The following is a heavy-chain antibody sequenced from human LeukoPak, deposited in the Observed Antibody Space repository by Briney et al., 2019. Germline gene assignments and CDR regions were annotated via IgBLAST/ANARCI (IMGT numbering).Heavy chain of an antibody. CDR2: IKQDGSEK. CDR1: GFTFSSYW. CDR3: ARGRYYDFWSGYLHYYYYMDV. J-gene: IGHJ6*03. Sequence: PGGSLRLSCAASGFTFSSYWMSWVRQAPGKGLEWVANIKQDGSEKYYVDSVKGRFTISRDNAKNSLYLQMNSLRAEDTAVYYCARGRYYDFWSGYLHYYYYMDVWGKGTTVTISS. D-gene: IGHD3-3*01. V-gene: IGHV3-7*01.